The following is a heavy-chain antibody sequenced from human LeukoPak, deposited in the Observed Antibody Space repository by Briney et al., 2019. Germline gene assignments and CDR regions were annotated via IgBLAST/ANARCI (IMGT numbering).Heavy chain of an antibody. D-gene: IGHD3-3*01. V-gene: IGHV1-2*02. Sequence: GASVKVSCKASGYTFTGYYMHWVRQAPGQGLEWMGWINPNSGGTNYAQKFQGRVTMTRDTSISTAYMELSRLRSDDTAVYYCAREYDFWSGDAFDIWGQGTMVTVSS. CDR1: GYTFTGYY. CDR2: INPNSGGT. J-gene: IGHJ3*02. CDR3: AREYDFWSGDAFDI.